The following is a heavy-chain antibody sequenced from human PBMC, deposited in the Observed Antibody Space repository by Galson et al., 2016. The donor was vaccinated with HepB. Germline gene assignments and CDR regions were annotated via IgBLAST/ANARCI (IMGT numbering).Heavy chain of an antibody. CDR2: INAGNGNT. D-gene: IGHD2-21*02. Sequence: SVKVSCKASGYTFTSYAMHWVRQAPGQRLEWMGGINAGNGNTKFSQKFQGRVTITRDTSASTAYMELSSLRSEDTAVYYCARSGKRMVVTAPIDYWGQGTLVTVSS. V-gene: IGHV1-3*01. CDR1: GYTFTSYA. J-gene: IGHJ4*02. CDR3: ARSGKRMVVTAPIDY.